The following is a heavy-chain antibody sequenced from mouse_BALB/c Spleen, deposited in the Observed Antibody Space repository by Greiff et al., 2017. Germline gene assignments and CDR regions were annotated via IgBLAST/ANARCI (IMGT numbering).Heavy chain of an antibody. CDR3: ARDRRSRYDGGSNYFDY. V-gene: IGHV5-6-3*01. CDR1: GFTFSSYG. CDR2: INSNGGST. Sequence: EVQLVESGGGLVQPGGSLKLSCAASGFTFSSYGMSWVRQTPDKRLELVATINSNGGSTYYPDSVKGRFTISRDNAKNTLYLQMSSLKSEDTAMYYCARDRRSRYDGGSNYFDYWGQGTTLTVSS. D-gene: IGHD2-14*01. J-gene: IGHJ2*01.